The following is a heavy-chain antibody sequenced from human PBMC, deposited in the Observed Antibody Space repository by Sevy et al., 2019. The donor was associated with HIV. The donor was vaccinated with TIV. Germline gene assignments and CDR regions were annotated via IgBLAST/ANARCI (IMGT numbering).Heavy chain of an antibody. CDR3: ARVGYDFWSGYYSDYYYYMDV. V-gene: IGHV3-20*01. J-gene: IGHJ6*03. D-gene: IGHD3-3*01. CDR2: INWNGGST. Sequence: GGSLRLSCAASGFTFDDYGMSWVRQAPGKGLEWVSGINWNGGSTGYADSVKGRFTISRDNAKNSLYLQMNSLRAEDTALYHCARVGYDFWSGYYSDYYYYMDVWGKGTTVTVSS. CDR1: GFTFDDYG.